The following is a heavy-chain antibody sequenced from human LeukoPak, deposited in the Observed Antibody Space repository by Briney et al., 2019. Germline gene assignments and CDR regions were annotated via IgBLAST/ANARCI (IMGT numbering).Heavy chain of an antibody. CDR1: GGSFSGYY. V-gene: IGHV4-34*01. CDR2: INHSGST. J-gene: IGHJ5*02. CDR3: ARAIYCSGGSCRTGNWFDP. Sequence: KPSETLSLTCAVYGGSFSGYYWSWIRQPPGKGLEWIGEINHSGSTNYNPSLKSRVTISVDTSKNQFSLKLSSVTAADTAVYYCARAIYCSGGSCRTGNWFDPWGQGTLVTVSS. D-gene: IGHD2-15*01.